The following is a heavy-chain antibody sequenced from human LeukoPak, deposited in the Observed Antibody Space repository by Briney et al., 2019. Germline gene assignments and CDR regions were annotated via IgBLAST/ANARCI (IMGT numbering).Heavy chain of an antibody. J-gene: IGHJ5*01. CDR2: ISYTGYI. D-gene: IGHD2-15*01. V-gene: IGHV4-59*01. CDR1: GGSITGYY. Sequence: PSETLSVTCTVSGGSITGYYWSWIRQPPGKGLEWIAYISYTGYINYNPSLKSRVTISLDTSKNQFSLKLNSVTAADTAVYFCARAGSSSWYTLAADSWGQGTLVTVSS. CDR3: ARAGSSSWYTLAADS.